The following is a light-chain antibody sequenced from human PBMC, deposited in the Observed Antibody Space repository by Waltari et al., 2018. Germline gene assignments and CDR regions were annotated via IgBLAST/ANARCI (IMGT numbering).Light chain of an antibody. CDR2: GAS. CDR1: HGISNL. V-gene: IGKV1-27*01. J-gene: IGKJ2*01. Sequence: DIQMTQSPSSLTASVGERVTITCRASHGISNLLAWYQQKPGKVPKLLIYGASILQSGVPSRFSGSGSGTDFTLTISSLQPEDVATYYCQRYQSAPYTFGQGTKLEIK. CDR3: QRYQSAPYT.